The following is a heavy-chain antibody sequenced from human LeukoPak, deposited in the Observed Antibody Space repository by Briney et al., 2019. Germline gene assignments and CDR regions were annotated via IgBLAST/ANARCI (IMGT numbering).Heavy chain of an antibody. CDR1: GFTFSSYS. CDR3: AKIKKMWSDYYIDV. V-gene: IGHV3-23*01. Sequence: GGSLRLSCAGSGFTFSSYSMNWVRQAPGKGLEWVSSISTTGDSPYYADSVKGRFTISRDNSKNTVYVHMNSLRAEDTAVYYCAKIKKMWSDYYIDVWGKGTTVTVSS. J-gene: IGHJ6*03. CDR2: ISTTGDSP. D-gene: IGHD2-21*01.